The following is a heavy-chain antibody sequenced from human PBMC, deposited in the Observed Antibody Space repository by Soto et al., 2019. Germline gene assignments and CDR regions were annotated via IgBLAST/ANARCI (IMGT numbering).Heavy chain of an antibody. J-gene: IGHJ4*02. CDR3: ARVPDY. CDR1: GGSISSGGYS. Sequence: TLSLTCAVSGGSISSGGYSWSWIRQPPGKGQEWIGYIYHSGSTYYNPSLKSRVTISVDRSKNQFSLKLSSVTAADTAVYYFARVPDYWGQGTLVTVSS. CDR2: IYHSGST. V-gene: IGHV4-30-2*01.